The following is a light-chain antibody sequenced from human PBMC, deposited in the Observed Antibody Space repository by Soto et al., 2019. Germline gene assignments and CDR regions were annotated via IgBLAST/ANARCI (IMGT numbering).Light chain of an antibody. Sequence: QSALTQPPSASGSPGQSVTISCTGTSNDVGAYNYVSWYQQHPGKAPKLMIYEVNKRPSGVLDRFSGSKSGNTASLTVSACQDEEEDAYYCTSYSGSSKSGVFGTGTKLTVL. CDR2: EVN. J-gene: IGLJ1*01. CDR3: TSYSGSSKSGV. CDR1: SNDVGAYNY. V-gene: IGLV2-8*01.